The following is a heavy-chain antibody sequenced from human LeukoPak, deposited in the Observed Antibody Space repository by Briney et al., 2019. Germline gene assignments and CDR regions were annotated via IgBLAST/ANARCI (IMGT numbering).Heavy chain of an antibody. D-gene: IGHD4-23*01. V-gene: IGHV3-48*01. CDR3: AKDRRPNSY. Sequence: GGSLRLSCAASGFTFSSYSMNWVRQAPGKGLEWVSDISSSSSTIYYADSVKGRFTISRDNSKNTLYLQMNSLRAEDTAVYYCAKDRRPNSYWGQGTLITVSS. CDR1: GFTFSSYS. J-gene: IGHJ4*02. CDR2: ISSSSSTI.